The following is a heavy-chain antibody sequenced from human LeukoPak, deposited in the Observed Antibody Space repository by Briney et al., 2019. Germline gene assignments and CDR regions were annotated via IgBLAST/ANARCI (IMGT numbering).Heavy chain of an antibody. CDR1: GGSTSSGSYY. V-gene: IGHV4-39*07. Sequence: PSQTLSLTCTVSGGSTSSGSYYWSWIRQPPGKGLEWIGEINHSGSTNYNPSLKSRVTISVDTSKNQFSLKLSSVTAADTAVYYCARGQVGAFDIWGQGTMVTVSS. J-gene: IGHJ3*02. CDR3: ARGQVGAFDI. CDR2: INHSGST.